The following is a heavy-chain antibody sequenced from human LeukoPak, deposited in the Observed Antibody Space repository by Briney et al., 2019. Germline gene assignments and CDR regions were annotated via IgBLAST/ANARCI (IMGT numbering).Heavy chain of an antibody. CDR3: ASVSRYYYDSSAAY. Sequence: ASVKVSCKASGYTFTSYDINWVRQATGQGLEWMGWMNPNSGNTGYAQKFQGRVTMTRNTSISTAYVELSSLRSEDTAVYYCASVSRYYYDSSAAYWGQGTLVTVSS. V-gene: IGHV1-8*01. J-gene: IGHJ4*02. CDR2: MNPNSGNT. CDR1: GYTFTSYD. D-gene: IGHD3-22*01.